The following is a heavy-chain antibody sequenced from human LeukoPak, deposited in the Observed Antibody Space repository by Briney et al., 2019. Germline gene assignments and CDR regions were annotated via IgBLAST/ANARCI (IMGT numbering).Heavy chain of an antibody. CDR1: GFTFSAYS. Sequence: GVSLRLSCAASGFTFSAYSVNWVRQAPGKGLEWVSSISNTGKYIYYADSLKGRFTISRDNAKNSLYLQLNSLRAEDTAVYCCARLQGDSGWYYFDYWGQGTLITVSS. J-gene: IGHJ4*02. CDR2: ISNTGKYI. D-gene: IGHD6-19*01. CDR3: ARLQGDSGWYYFDY. V-gene: IGHV3-21*01.